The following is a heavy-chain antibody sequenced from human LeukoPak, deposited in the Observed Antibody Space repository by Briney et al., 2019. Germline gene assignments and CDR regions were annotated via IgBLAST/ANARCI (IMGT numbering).Heavy chain of an antibody. D-gene: IGHD3-3*01. Sequence: GESLKISCKGSGYSFTSYWIGWVRQMPGKGLEWMGIIYPGDSDTRYSPSFQGQVTISADKSISTAYLQWSSLKASDTAMYYCARHLPYDFWSGYYKNYYYGIDVWGQGTTVTVSS. V-gene: IGHV5-51*01. CDR3: ARHLPYDFWSGYYKNYYYGIDV. CDR1: GYSFTSYW. J-gene: IGHJ6*02. CDR2: IYPGDSDT.